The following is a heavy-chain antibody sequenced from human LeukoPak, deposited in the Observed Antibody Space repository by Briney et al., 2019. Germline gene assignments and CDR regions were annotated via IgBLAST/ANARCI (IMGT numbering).Heavy chain of an antibody. J-gene: IGHJ4*02. Sequence: SETLSLTCSVSGGSISSYYWSWIRQPPGKGLEWIGYIYYSGRTNYNPSLKSRVTISVDTSKNQFSLKLSSVTAADTAVYYCARAYGSGSFDYWGQGTLVTVSS. V-gene: IGHV4-59*01. D-gene: IGHD3-10*01. CDR1: GGSISSYY. CDR2: IYYSGRT. CDR3: ARAYGSGSFDY.